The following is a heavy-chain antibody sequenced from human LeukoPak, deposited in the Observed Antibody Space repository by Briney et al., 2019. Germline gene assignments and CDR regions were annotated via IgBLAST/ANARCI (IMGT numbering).Heavy chain of an antibody. Sequence: GGSLRLSCAASGFTFRGYSMNGVRQAPGKGREWVSYISSSSSTIYYADPVKGRFPISRDNAKDSLYLQMNTLRAQDTAGYYFARDGRITIFGVVISVVFTIWREGTMVTVSA. V-gene: IGHV3-48*01. CDR3: ARDGRITIFGVVISVVFTI. J-gene: IGHJ3*02. D-gene: IGHD3-3*01. CDR2: ISSSSSTI. CDR1: GFTFRGYS.